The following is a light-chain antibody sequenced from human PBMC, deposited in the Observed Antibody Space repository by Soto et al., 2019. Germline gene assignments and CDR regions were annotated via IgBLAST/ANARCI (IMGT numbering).Light chain of an antibody. CDR3: QQYDNLPLT. CDR1: QDISNY. J-gene: IGKJ4*01. CDR2: DAS. Sequence: IQMTQSPSSLSASVGDRVTITCQASQDISNYLNWYQQKPGKAPKLLIYDASNLETGVPSRFSGSGSGTDFTFTISSLQPEDIATYCCQQYDNLPLTFGGGTKVEIK. V-gene: IGKV1-33*01.